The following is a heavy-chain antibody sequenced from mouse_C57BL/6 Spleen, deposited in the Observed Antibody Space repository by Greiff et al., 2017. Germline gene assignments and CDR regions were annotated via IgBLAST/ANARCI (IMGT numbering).Heavy chain of an antibody. D-gene: IGHD2-4*01. Sequence: VQLQQPGAELVKPGASVKLSCKASGYTFTSYWMHWVKQRPGQGLEWIGMIHPNSGSTNYNEKFKSKATLTVDKSSSTAYMQLSSLTSEDSAVYYCARDGDYDGAWFAYWGQGTLVTVFA. V-gene: IGHV1-64*01. J-gene: IGHJ3*01. CDR1: GYTFTSYW. CDR2: IHPNSGST. CDR3: ARDGDYDGAWFAY.